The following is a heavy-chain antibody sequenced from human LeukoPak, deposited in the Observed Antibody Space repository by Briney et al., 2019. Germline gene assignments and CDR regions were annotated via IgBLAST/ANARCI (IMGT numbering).Heavy chain of an antibody. Sequence: SVKVSCKASGGTFSSYAISWVRQAPGQGLEWMGGIIPIFGTANYAQKFQGRVTITADESTSTAYMELSSLRSEDTAVYYCARSRNYDFWAGAFDIWGQGTMVTVSS. V-gene: IGHV1-69*13. CDR1: GGTFSSYA. D-gene: IGHD3-3*01. CDR2: IIPIFGTA. CDR3: ARSRNYDFWAGAFDI. J-gene: IGHJ3*02.